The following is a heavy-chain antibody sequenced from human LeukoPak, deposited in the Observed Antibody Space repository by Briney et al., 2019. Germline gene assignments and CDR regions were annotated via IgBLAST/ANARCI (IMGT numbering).Heavy chain of an antibody. V-gene: IGHV4-30-4*07. Sequence: KPSETLSLTCAVSGGSISTGGYSWSWIRQPPGKTLEWIGYIYDSGRAYYNPSLKSRVTISVDTSKNQFSLKLSSVTAADTAVYYCARLVVSSWYHEVLLGRDYWGQGTLVTVSS. CDR3: ARLVVSSWYHEVLLGRDY. CDR1: GGSISTGGYS. D-gene: IGHD6-13*01. J-gene: IGHJ4*02. CDR2: IYDSGRA.